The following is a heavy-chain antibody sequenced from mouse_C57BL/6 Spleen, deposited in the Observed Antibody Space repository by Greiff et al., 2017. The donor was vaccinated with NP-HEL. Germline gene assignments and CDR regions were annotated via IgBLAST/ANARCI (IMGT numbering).Heavy chain of an antibody. D-gene: IGHD3-3*01. Sequence: QVQLKESGAELARPGASVKMSCKASGYTFTSYTMHWVKQRPGQGLEWIGYINPSSGYTKYNQKFKDKATLTADKSSSTAYMQLSSLTSEDSAVYYCARMGDPYAMDYWGQGTSVTVSS. CDR3: ARMGDPYAMDY. CDR2: INPSSGYT. CDR1: GYTFTSYT. V-gene: IGHV1-4*01. J-gene: IGHJ4*01.